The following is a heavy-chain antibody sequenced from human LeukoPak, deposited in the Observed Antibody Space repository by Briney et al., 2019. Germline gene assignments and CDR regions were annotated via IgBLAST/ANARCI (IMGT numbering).Heavy chain of an antibody. Sequence: GGSLRLSCAASGFTFSSYEMNWVRQAPGKGLEWVSYISSSGSTIYYADSVKGRFTISRDNAKNSLYLQMNSLRAEDTAVYYCARFGVAEGAYAFDIWGQGTMVTVSS. V-gene: IGHV3-48*03. CDR2: ISSSGSTI. J-gene: IGHJ3*02. CDR3: ARFGVAEGAYAFDI. D-gene: IGHD3-10*01. CDR1: GFTFSSYE.